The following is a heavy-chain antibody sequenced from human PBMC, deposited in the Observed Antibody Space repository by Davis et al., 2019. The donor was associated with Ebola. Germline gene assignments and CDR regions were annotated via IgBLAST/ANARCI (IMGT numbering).Heavy chain of an antibody. Sequence: PGGSLRLSCAASGFTFSGSAMHWVRQASGKGLEWVGRIRSKANSYATAYAASVKGRFTISRDDSKNTAYLQMNSLKTEDTAVYYGTSTWSTIDYWGQGTLVTVSS. D-gene: IGHD1-14*01. V-gene: IGHV3-73*01. CDR2: IRSKANSYAT. J-gene: IGHJ4*02. CDR1: GFTFSGSA. CDR3: TSTWSTIDY.